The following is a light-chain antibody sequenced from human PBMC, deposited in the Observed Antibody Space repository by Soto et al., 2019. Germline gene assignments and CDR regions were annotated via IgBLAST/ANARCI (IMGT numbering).Light chain of an antibody. Sequence: DVVMTQTPLSLSVAPGQPASISCRSSQSLLHSNGYNYLDWYLQKPGQSQQLLIYLGYTRDSAVPDRFSGSGSGTDFTLKISRVEAEDVGVYYCMQTLQTWTFGQGTKVDIK. CDR3: MQTLQTWT. V-gene: IGKV2-28*01. CDR2: LGY. J-gene: IGKJ1*01. CDR1: QSLLHSNGYNY.